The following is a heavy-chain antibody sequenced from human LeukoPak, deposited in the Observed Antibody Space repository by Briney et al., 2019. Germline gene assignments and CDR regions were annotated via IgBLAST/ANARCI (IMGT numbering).Heavy chain of an antibody. J-gene: IGHJ4*01. CDR2: IVTAGDT. D-gene: IGHD6-19*01. Sequence: PGGSLRLSCAASGFTFSSYDMHWVRQATGKGLEWVSVIVTAGDTYYAGSVKGRSTISRENAKNSLYLQMNSLRAGDTAVYYCARGRGDSRGWYVDYWGHGTLVTVSS. V-gene: IGHV3-13*01. CDR3: ARGRGDSRGWYVDY. CDR1: GFTFSSYD.